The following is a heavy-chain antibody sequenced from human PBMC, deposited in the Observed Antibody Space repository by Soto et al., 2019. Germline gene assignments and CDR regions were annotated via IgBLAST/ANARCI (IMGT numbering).Heavy chain of an antibody. CDR2: IRVCGGDT. CDR1: GFTFSSSA. D-gene: IGHD3-16*01. V-gene: IGHV3-23*01. Sequence: EVQLLESGGGLVQPGGSLRLSCAASGFTFSSSAMNWVRQAPGKGLEWVSCIRVCGGDTYYADSVKGRFTISRDNSKNTLYLQMNSLRAEDTAVYFCGKLAGGGCCPVDYWGQGTLVTVSS. CDR3: GKLAGGGCCPVDY. J-gene: IGHJ4*02.